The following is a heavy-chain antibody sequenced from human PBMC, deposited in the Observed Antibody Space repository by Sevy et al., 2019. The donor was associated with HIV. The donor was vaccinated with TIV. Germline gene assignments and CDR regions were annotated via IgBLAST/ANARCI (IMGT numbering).Heavy chain of an antibody. CDR1: GFIFSNYE. J-gene: IGHJ3*01. Sequence: GGYLRLSCKASGFIFSNYEMNWVRQAPGKGLEWVSYISPSGHAIYYADSVKGRFTVSRDNAKNSLYLQMNSLRGDDPALYYCARDIARSRYSYAFDLWGQGTKVTVSS. V-gene: IGHV3-48*03. CDR3: ARDIARSRYSYAFDL. D-gene: IGHD3-22*01. CDR2: ISPSGHAI.